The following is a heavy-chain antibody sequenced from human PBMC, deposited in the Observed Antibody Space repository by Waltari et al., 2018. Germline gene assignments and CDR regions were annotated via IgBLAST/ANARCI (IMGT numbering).Heavy chain of an antibody. D-gene: IGHD4-17*01. J-gene: IGHJ4*02. CDR1: GFSLRTSGMR. CDR3: ARIFDYGDYGGDY. Sequence: QVTLKESGPALVKPTQTLTLTCTLSGFSLRTSGMRVSWSRQPPGKALEWLARIDWDDDKYCSTSLKTRLTISKDTSKNQVVLTMTNMDPVDTATYYCARIFDYGDYGGDYWGQGTLVTVSS. V-gene: IGHV2-70*04. CDR2: IDWDDDK.